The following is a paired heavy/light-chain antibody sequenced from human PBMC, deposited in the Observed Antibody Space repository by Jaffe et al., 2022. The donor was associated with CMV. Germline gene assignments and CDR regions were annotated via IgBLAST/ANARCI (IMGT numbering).Heavy chain of an antibody. CDR3: AREGLRPGYCTSVLCPHYYMDV. J-gene: IGHJ6*03. Sequence: DVHLVESGGDLVQPGGSLTLSCAASGFTVSGTYMSWVRQAPGKGLEWVSVLYNDEGTRYADSVRGRFTISRDHSRNTLFLQMNSLRLEDTAVYYCAREGLRPGYCTSVLCPHYYMDVWGKGTTVTVSS. CDR1: GFTVSGTY. V-gene: IGHV3-66*01. CDR2: LYNDEGT. D-gene: IGHD2-8*02.
Light chain of an antibody. Sequence: DIQMTQSPSTLSASVGDRVTITCRASQSINIWLAWYQQKPGEAPKLLISQASNLESGVPSRFSGIGSGTEFTLIISSLQPDDFATYYCQQYGSYWTFGQGTKVEIK. V-gene: IGKV1-5*03. CDR3: QQYGSYWT. J-gene: IGKJ1*01. CDR1: QSINIW. CDR2: QAS.